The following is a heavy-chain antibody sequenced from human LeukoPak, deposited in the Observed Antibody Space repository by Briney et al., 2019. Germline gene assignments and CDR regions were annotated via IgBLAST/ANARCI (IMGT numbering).Heavy chain of an antibody. CDR3: ARQRVVPAANYWFDP. V-gene: IGHV4-38-2*01. CDR2: IYHSGST. J-gene: IGHJ5*02. D-gene: IGHD2-2*01. CDR1: GYSISSGYY. Sequence: SETLSLTCAVSGYSISSGYYWGWIRQPPGKGLEWIGSIYHSGSTYYNPSLKSRVTISVDTSKNQFPLKLSSVTAADTAVYYCARQRVVPAANYWFDPWGQGTLVTVSS.